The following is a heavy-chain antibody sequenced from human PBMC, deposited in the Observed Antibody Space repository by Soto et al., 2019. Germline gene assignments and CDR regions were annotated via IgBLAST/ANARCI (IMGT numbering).Heavy chain of an antibody. Sequence: EVQLLESGGGLVQPGGSLRLSCAASGFIFNNYAMAWVRQAPGKGLEWVAAISSSGEYTFYADSVKGRFTISRDTSKNTLYLQMNSLGVEDTAIYYCAKEPRMRPTAAEYFQYWGQGTLVTVSS. CDR1: GFIFNNYA. J-gene: IGHJ1*01. CDR2: ISSSGEYT. CDR3: AKEPRMRPTAAEYFQY. V-gene: IGHV3-23*01.